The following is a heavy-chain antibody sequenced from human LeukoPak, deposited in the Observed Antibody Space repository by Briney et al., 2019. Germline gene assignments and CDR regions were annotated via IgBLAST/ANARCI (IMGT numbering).Heavy chain of an antibody. CDR3: ARDGSSWGETWFDP. D-gene: IGHD6-13*01. J-gene: IGHJ5*02. V-gene: IGHV3-21*01. CDR2: ISSSSTYI. CDR1: GFTFSSYA. Sequence: GGSLRLSCAASGFTFSSYAMRWVRQAPGKGLEWVSSISSSSTYIYYADSVKGRFTISRDNAKNSLYLQMNSLRAGDTAVYYCARDGSSWGETWFDPWGQGTLVTVSS.